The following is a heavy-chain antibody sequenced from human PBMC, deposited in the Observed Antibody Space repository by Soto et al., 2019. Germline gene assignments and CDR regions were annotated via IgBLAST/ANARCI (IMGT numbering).Heavy chain of an antibody. D-gene: IGHD2-15*01. CDR1: GYTFTSYY. J-gene: IGHJ4*02. CDR3: ARGIRVGCSGGSCYNVGDY. Sequence: ASVKVSCKASGYTFTSYYMHLVRQAPGQGLEWMGIINPSGGSTSYAQKFQGRVTMTRDTSTSTVYMELSSLRSEDTAVYYCARGIRVGCSGGSCYNVGDYWGQGTLVTVSS. CDR2: INPSGGST. V-gene: IGHV1-46*01.